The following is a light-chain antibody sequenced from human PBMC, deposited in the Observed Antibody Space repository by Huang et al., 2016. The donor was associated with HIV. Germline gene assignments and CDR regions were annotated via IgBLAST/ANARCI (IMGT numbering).Light chain of an antibody. CDR1: QSVNSN. CDR2: GAS. Sequence: ETVMTQTPATLSVSPRERATLSCRPSQSVNSNLDRYQQKPGQAPRLLIYGASTRSTAIPARFSDSGSGTEFTLTISSLQSEDFAVYSCQQYNNWPAWTFGQGTKVEIK. CDR3: QQYNNWPAWT. V-gene: IGKV3-15*01. J-gene: IGKJ1*01.